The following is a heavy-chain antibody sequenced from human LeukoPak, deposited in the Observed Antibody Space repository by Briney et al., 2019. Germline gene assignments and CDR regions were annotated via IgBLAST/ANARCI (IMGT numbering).Heavy chain of an antibody. Sequence: PGGSLRLSCAASGFTFSSYAMSWVRQAPGKGLEWVSAISGSGGSTYYADSVKGRFTISRDNPKNTLYLQMNSLRAEDTAVYYCAKDIVVVTAPYYFDYWGQGTLVTVSS. J-gene: IGHJ4*02. CDR3: AKDIVVVTAPYYFDY. CDR1: GFTFSSYA. CDR2: ISGSGGST. V-gene: IGHV3-23*01. D-gene: IGHD2-21*02.